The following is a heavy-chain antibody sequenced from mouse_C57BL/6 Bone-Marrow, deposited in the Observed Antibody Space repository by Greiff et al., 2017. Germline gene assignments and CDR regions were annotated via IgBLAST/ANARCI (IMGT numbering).Heavy chain of an antibody. V-gene: IGHV1-54*01. CDR1: GYAFTNYL. Sequence: VQRVESGAELVRPGTSVKVSCKASGYAFTNYLIEWVKQRPGQGLEWIGVINPGSGGTNYNEKFKGKATLTADKSSSTAYMQLSSLTSEDSAVYFCARGGYYCGSSPWYFDVWGTGTTVTVSS. D-gene: IGHD1-1*01. CDR3: ARGGYYCGSSPWYFDV. J-gene: IGHJ1*03. CDR2: INPGSGGT.